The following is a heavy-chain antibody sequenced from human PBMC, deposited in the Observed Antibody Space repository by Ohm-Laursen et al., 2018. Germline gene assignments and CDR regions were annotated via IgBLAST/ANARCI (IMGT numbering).Heavy chain of an antibody. D-gene: IGHD4-17*01. J-gene: IGHJ4*02. CDR3: SRDDDGEDY. CDR1: GFTFSSYW. Sequence: GSLRLSCAAPGFTFSSYWMSWVRQAPGKGLEWVANIKQDGSVKYYVDSVKGRFTISRDNAKNSVYLQLNSLRNEDTAVYYCSRDDDGEDYWGQGTLVTVSP. V-gene: IGHV3-7*01. CDR2: IKQDGSVK.